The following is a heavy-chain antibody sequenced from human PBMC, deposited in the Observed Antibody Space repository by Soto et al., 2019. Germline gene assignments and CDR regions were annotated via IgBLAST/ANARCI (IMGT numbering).Heavy chain of an antibody. D-gene: IGHD6-19*01. Sequence: SETLSLTCTVSGGSFSNYYWSWIRQSPGKGLEWIGYIYYSGSTNYNPSLKSRVTISLDTSKNQLSLKLSPVTAADTAVYYCARGAAVAGRFDYWGQGALVTVSS. CDR3: ARGAAVAGRFDY. J-gene: IGHJ4*02. CDR2: IYYSGST. CDR1: GGSFSNYY. V-gene: IGHV4-59*01.